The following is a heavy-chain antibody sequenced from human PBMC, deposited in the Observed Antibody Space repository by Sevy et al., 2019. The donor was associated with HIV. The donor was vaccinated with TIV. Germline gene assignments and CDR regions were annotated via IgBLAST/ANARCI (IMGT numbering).Heavy chain of an antibody. CDR1: GYTFTSYY. D-gene: IGHD3-3*02. J-gene: IGHJ4*02. V-gene: IGHV1-46*01. Sequence: ASVTVSCKASGYTFTSYYMHWVRQAPGQGLEWMGIINPSGGSTSYAQKFQGRVTMTRDTSTSTVYMELSSLRSEDTAVYYCAREGIKGYFDYWGQGTLVTVSS. CDR3: AREGIKGYFDY. CDR2: INPSGGST.